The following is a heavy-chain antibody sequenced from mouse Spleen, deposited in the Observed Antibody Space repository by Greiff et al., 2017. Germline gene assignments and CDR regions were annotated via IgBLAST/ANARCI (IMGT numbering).Heavy chain of an antibody. Sequence: VQVVESGAELAKPGASVKMSCKASGYTFTSYWMHWVKQRPGQGLEWIGYINPSTGYTEYNQKFKDKATLTADKSSSTAYMQLSSLTSEDSAVYYCARGDYYDGSYGFAYWGQGTLVTVSA. CDR2: INPSTGYT. V-gene: IGHV1-7*01. D-gene: IGHD1-1*01. CDR1: GYTFTSYW. J-gene: IGHJ3*01. CDR3: ARGDYYDGSYGFAY.